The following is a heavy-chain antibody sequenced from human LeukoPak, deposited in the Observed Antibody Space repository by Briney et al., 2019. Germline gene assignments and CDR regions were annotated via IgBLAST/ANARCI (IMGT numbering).Heavy chain of an antibody. J-gene: IGHJ4*02. CDR2: IKSKTDGGTT. CDR3: AKDRVLRYFDWLFDLDY. Sequence: PGGSLRLSCAASGFTFSNAWMSWVRQAPGKGLEWVGRIKSKTDGGTTDYAAPVKGRFTISRDDSKNTLYLQMNSLRAEDTAVYYCAKDRVLRYFDWLFDLDYWGQGTLVTVSS. D-gene: IGHD3-9*01. V-gene: IGHV3-15*01. CDR1: GFTFSNAW.